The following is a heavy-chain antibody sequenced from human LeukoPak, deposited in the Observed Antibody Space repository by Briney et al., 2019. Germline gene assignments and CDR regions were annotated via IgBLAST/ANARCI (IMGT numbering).Heavy chain of an antibody. CDR2: IYYSGST. V-gene: IGHV4-59*01. D-gene: IGHD4-11*01. CDR1: GGSISSYY. Sequence: PSETLSLTCTVSGGSISSYYWSWIRQPPGKGLEWIGYIYYSGSTNYNPSLKSRVTISVDTSKNQFSLKLSSVTAADTAVYYCASVTMTTHYMDVWSKGTTVTVSS. J-gene: IGHJ6*03. CDR3: ASVTMTTHYMDV.